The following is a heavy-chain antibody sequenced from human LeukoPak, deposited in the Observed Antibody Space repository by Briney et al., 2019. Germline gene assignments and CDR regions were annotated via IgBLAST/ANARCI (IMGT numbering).Heavy chain of an antibody. CDR1: GITLSSYW. V-gene: IGHV3-74*01. CDR2: INSDGRST. J-gene: IGHJ4*02. D-gene: IGHD4-23*01. CDR3: ARSAYPGNSVIED. Sequence: PGGSLRLSCAGSGITLSSYWIHWVRQAPGKGLVWVSRINSDGRSTNYADSVKGRFTISRDNAKNTLYLQMNSLRAEDTAVYYCARSAYPGNSVIEDWGRGTLVTVSS.